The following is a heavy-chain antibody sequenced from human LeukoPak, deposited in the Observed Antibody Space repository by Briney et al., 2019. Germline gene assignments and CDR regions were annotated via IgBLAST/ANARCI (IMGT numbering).Heavy chain of an antibody. CDR2: INPNNGDT. CDR1: GYTFTGYF. V-gene: IGHV1-2*02. D-gene: IGHD1-14*01. Sequence: AASVKVSCKASGYTFTGYFIHWVRQAPGQGLEWMGWINPNNGDTNYAQKFQGRVTMTRDTSITTAYMELSRLRSDDTAVYYCARDRTRYYYYSYMDVWGKGTAVTISS. CDR3: ARDRTRYYYYSYMDV. J-gene: IGHJ6*03.